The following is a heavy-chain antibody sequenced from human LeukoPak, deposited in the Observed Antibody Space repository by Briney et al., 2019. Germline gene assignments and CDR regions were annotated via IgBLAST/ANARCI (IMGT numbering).Heavy chain of an antibody. J-gene: IGHJ4*02. Sequence: SETLSLTCAVSGYSISSGYYWGWIRQPPGKGLEWIGSIYHSGSTYYNPSLKRRVTISVDTSKNQFSLKLSSVTAADTAVYYCARFRDRDIVVVPAAGAFFDYWGQGTLVTVSS. D-gene: IGHD2-2*01. V-gene: IGHV4-38-2*01. CDR2: IYHSGST. CDR1: GYSISSGYY. CDR3: ARFRDRDIVVVPAAGAFFDY.